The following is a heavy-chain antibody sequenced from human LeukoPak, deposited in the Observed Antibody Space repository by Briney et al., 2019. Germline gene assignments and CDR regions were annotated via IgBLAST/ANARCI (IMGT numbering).Heavy chain of an antibody. Sequence: GRSLRLSCAASGFTFSSYGMHWVRQAPGKGLEWVAVISYDGSNKYYADSVKGRFTISRDNSKNTLYLQMNSLRAEDTAVYYCAKDAPPRYYYDSSGLATTNWFDPWGQGTLVTVSS. CDR3: AKDAPPRYYYDSSGLATTNWFDP. J-gene: IGHJ5*02. D-gene: IGHD3-22*01. V-gene: IGHV3-30*18. CDR2: ISYDGSNK. CDR1: GFTFSSYG.